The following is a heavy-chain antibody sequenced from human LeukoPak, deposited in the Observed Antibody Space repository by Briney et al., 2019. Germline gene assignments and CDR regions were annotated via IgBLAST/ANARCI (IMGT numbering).Heavy chain of an antibody. D-gene: IGHD1-14*01. CDR3: ARSYRTSRLEFPFDY. Sequence: GASVKVSCKASGYTFTGYYMHWVRQAPGQGLDGMGWINPNSGGTNYAQKFQGRVTMTRDTSISTAYMELSRLRSDDTAVYCCARSYRTSRLEFPFDYWGQGTLVTVSS. V-gene: IGHV1-2*02. CDR2: INPNSGGT. J-gene: IGHJ4*02. CDR1: GYTFTGYY.